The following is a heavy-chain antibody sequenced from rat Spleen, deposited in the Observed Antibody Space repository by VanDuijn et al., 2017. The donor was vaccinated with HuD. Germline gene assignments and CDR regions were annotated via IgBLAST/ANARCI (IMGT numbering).Heavy chain of an antibody. CDR1: GFTFSNYG. J-gene: IGHJ3*01. D-gene: IGHD1-2*01. CDR3: TTGAYSSYIEDWFAY. V-gene: IGHV5-27*01. CDR2: ITNSGGST. Sequence: EVQLVESGGGLVQPGRSLKLSCAASGFTFSNYGMAWVRQAPTKGLEWVASITNSGGSTYYRDSVKGRFTISRDNAKSTLYLQMDSLRSEDTATYYCTTGAYSSYIEDWFAYWGQGTLVTVSS.